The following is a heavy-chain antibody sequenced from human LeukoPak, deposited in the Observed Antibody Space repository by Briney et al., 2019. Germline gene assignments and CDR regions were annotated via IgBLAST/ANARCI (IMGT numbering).Heavy chain of an antibody. D-gene: IGHD1-20*01. J-gene: IGHJ5*02. CDR3: ARVGNNWNDLYNWFDP. CDR1: GGSIISYY. V-gene: IGHV4-59*01. Sequence: KTSETLSLTCTVSGGSIISYYWSWIRQPPGKGLEWIGYIYYSGSTNYNPSLKSRVTISVDTSKNQFSLKLSSVTAADTAVYYCARVGNNWNDLYNWFDPWGQGTLVTVSS. CDR2: IYYSGST.